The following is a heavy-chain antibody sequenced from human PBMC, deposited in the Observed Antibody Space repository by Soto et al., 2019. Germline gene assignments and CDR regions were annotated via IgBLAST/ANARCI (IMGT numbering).Heavy chain of an antibody. D-gene: IGHD2-21*02. V-gene: IGHV3-23*01. J-gene: IGHJ6*02. CDR1: GFTFSVYA. CDR3: ASLGVGDWANYYYYYGMDV. CDR2: VTANGGST. Sequence: EVQLLESGGGFVQPGGSLRLSCAATGFTFSVYAMTWVRQAPGKGLEWVSAVTANGGSTYSADSVKGRFTISRDNSKNTLFLQMNSLRVEDTAVYYCASLGVGDWANYYYYYGMDVWGQGTTVTVSS.